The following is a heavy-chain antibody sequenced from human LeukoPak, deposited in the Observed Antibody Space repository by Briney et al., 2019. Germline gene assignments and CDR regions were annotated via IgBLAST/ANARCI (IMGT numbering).Heavy chain of an antibody. Sequence: ASVRVSCKASGYTFTNYGISWVRQAPGQGLEWVGWINAYNGDTHHAQKVQGRVTLTTDTSTSTAYMELRSLRSDDRAVYYCARDGSGQWLDYWGQGTLVTVSS. CDR1: GYTFTNYG. D-gene: IGHD3-10*01. CDR3: ARDGSGQWLDY. V-gene: IGHV1-18*01. J-gene: IGHJ4*02. CDR2: INAYNGDT.